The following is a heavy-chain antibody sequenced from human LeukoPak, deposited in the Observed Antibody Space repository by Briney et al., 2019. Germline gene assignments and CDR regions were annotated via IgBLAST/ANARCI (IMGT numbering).Heavy chain of an antibody. CDR2: ISAYNGNT. Sequence: GASVKVSCKASGYTFTSYGISWVRQAPGQGLEWMGWISAYNGNTKYAQKLQGRVTMTTDTSTSTAYMELRSLRSDDTAVYYCARDSTGTYYYDSSGYGNWFDPWGQGTLVTVSS. V-gene: IGHV1-18*01. CDR3: ARDSTGTYYYDSSGYGNWFDP. CDR1: GYTFTSYG. D-gene: IGHD3-22*01. J-gene: IGHJ5*02.